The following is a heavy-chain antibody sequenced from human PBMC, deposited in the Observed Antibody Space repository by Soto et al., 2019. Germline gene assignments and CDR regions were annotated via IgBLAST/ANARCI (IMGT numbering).Heavy chain of an antibody. CDR3: ARDQGRDGYNSDFDY. CDR1: GYTFTSYG. Sequence: GASVKVSCKASGYTFTSYGISWVRQAPGQGLEWMGWISAYNGDTNYAQKLQGRVTMTTDTSTSTAYMELRSLRSDDTAIYYCARDQGRDGYNSDFDYWGQGTLVTVSS. CDR2: ISAYNGDT. J-gene: IGHJ4*02. V-gene: IGHV1-18*01. D-gene: IGHD1-1*01.